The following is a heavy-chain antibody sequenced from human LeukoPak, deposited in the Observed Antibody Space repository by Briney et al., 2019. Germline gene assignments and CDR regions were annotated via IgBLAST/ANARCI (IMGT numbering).Heavy chain of an antibody. CDR2: ISGSGGST. Sequence: PGGSLRLSCAASGFTFSSYAMSRVRQDPGKGLEWVSAISGSGGSTYYADSVKGRFTISRDNSKNTLYLQMNSLRAEDTAVYYCAKGGYDFWSGYQPDYIDYWGQGTLVTVSS. D-gene: IGHD3-3*01. V-gene: IGHV3-23*01. CDR3: AKGGYDFWSGYQPDYIDY. CDR1: GFTFSSYA. J-gene: IGHJ4*02.